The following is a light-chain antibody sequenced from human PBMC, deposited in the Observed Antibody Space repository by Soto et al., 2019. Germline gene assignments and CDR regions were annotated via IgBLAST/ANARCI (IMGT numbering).Light chain of an antibody. CDR2: GAS. V-gene: IGKV3-20*01. J-gene: IGKJ1*01. CDR1: QSVSNNY. CDR3: RQYGSSGP. Sequence: EIVLTQSPGTLSLSPRERATLSCRASQSVSNNYLAWYQQKPGQAPRLLIYGASNRATGIPDRFSGSGSGTDFTLTISRLEPEDFPVYYCRQYGSSGPFGQGTKVDIK.